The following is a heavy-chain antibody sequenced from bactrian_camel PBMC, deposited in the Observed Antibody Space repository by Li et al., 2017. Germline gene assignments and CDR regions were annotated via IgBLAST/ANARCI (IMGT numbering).Heavy chain of an antibody. CDR3: AAAPPGSTWYTCRFLAAPRFTD. CDR1: GLRYSSVC. D-gene: IGHD6*01. CDR2: ISRYGAT. V-gene: IGHV3S26*01. J-gene: IGHJ4*01. Sequence: HVQLVESGGGSVQAGGSLRLSCVASGLRYSSVCMAWFRQAAGKEREGVASISRYGATRYADSVKGRFAISKDSAKNTLYLEMNNLKPEDTAMYSCAAAPPGSTWYTCRFLAAPRFTDWGQGTQVTVS.